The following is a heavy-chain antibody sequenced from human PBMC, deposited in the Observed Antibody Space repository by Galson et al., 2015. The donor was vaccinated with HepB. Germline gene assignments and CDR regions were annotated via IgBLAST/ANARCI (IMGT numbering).Heavy chain of an antibody. CDR2: ISGSGDST. D-gene: IGHD2-21*02. CDR3: AKGGGDGWYTGRRGNAYWYFDL. V-gene: IGHV3-23*01. Sequence: SLRLSCAASGFTFSSYAMSWVRQAPGKGLEWVSAISGSGDSTYYADSVTGRFTLSRDNSRNTLYLQMNSLRAEDTAIYYCAKGGGDGWYTGRRGNAYWYFDLWGRGTLVTVSS. J-gene: IGHJ2*01. CDR1: GFTFSSYA.